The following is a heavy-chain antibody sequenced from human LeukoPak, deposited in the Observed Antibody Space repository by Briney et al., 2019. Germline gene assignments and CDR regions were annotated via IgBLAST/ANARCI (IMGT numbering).Heavy chain of an antibody. D-gene: IGHD6-19*01. CDR3: AKDLRNRIAVAGPIDY. J-gene: IGHJ4*02. Sequence: GGSLRLSCAASGFTFSSYGMHWVRQAPGKGLEWVAVISYDGSNKYYADSVKGRFTISRDNSKNTLYVQMNSLRAEDTAVYYCAKDLRNRIAVAGPIDYWGQGTLVTVSS. CDR2: ISYDGSNK. CDR1: GFTFSSYG. V-gene: IGHV3-30*18.